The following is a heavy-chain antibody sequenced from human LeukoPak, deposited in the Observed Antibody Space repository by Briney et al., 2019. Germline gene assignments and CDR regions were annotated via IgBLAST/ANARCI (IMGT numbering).Heavy chain of an antibody. CDR3: ARDGRSGNFDK. V-gene: IGHV3-74*01. Sequence: GGSLRLSCAASGFTFSGYWMHWVRQAPGKGLGWVSVIRSDGSITTYADSVKGRFTISRDTAKNTLYLQMNSLRAEDTAVYYCARDGRSGNFDKWGQGTLVSVSS. J-gene: IGHJ4*02. CDR2: IRSDGSIT. D-gene: IGHD1-26*01. CDR1: GFTFSGYW.